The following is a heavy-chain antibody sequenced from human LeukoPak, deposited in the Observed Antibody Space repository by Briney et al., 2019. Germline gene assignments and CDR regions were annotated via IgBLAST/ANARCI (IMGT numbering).Heavy chain of an antibody. V-gene: IGHV3-48*01. D-gene: IGHD2-2*01. Sequence: GGPLRLSCAASGFTFSSYSMNWVRQAPGKGLEWVSYISSSSSTIYYADSVKGRFTISRDNAKNSLYLQVNSLRAEDTAVYYCARIGYCSSASCRHALDYWGQGTLVTVSS. J-gene: IGHJ4*02. CDR3: ARIGYCSSASCRHALDY. CDR2: ISSSSSTI. CDR1: GFTFSSYS.